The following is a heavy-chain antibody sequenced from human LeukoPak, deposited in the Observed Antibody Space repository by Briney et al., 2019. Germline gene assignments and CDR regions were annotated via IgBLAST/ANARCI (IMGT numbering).Heavy chain of an antibody. J-gene: IGHJ4*02. V-gene: IGHV4-34*01. Sequence: SETLSLTCAVYGGSFSGYYWSWIRQPPGKGLEWIGEINHSGSTNYNPSLKSRVTISVDTSKNQFSLKLSSVTAADTAVYYCARGQIYSKVDYWGQGTLVTVSS. CDR2: INHSGST. D-gene: IGHD4-11*01. CDR1: GGSFSGYY. CDR3: ARGQIYSKVDY.